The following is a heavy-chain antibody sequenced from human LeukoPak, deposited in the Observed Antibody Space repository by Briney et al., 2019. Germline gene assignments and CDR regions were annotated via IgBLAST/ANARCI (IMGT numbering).Heavy chain of an antibody. J-gene: IGHJ4*02. Sequence: GGSLRLSCAASGFTVSGNYMSWVRQAPGKGLEWVAFIRYDGSNKYYADSVKGRFTISRDNSKNTLYLQMNSLRAEDTAVYYCAKLACSSTSCYLGDYWGQGTLVTVSS. V-gene: IGHV3-30*02. CDR2: IRYDGSNK. D-gene: IGHD2-2*01. CDR1: GFTVSGNY. CDR3: AKLACSSTSCYLGDY.